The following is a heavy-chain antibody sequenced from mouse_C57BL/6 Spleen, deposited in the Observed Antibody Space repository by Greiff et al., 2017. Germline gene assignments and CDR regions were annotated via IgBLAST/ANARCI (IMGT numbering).Heavy chain of an antibody. D-gene: IGHD1-1*01. V-gene: IGHV1-54*01. Sequence: QVQLKQSGAELVRPGTSVKVSCKASGYAFTNYLIEWVKQRPGQGLEWIGVINPGSGGTNYNEKFKGKATLTADKSSSTAYMQLSSLTAEDAAVYVCARRNYYGSSYEDYWGQGTTLTVSS. CDR2: INPGSGGT. CDR3: ARRNYYGSSYEDY. CDR1: GYAFTNYL. J-gene: IGHJ2*01.